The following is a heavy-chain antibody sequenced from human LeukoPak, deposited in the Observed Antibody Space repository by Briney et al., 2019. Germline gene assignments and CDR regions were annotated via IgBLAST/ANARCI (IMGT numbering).Heavy chain of an antibody. CDR3: ARARMTTVTPYYFDY. Sequence: GASVKVSCKASGGTFSSYAIIWVRQAPGQGLEWMGRIIPILGIANYAQKFQGRVTITADKSTSTAYMELSSLRSEDTAVYYCARARMTTVTPYYFDYWGQGTLVTVSS. CDR1: GGTFSSYA. J-gene: IGHJ4*02. V-gene: IGHV1-69*04. CDR2: IIPILGIA. D-gene: IGHD4-17*01.